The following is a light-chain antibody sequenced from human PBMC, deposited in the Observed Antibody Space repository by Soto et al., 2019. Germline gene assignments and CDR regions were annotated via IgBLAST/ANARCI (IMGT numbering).Light chain of an antibody. J-gene: IGKJ3*01. V-gene: IGKV3-20*01. CDR1: QSVRSSY. CDR2: AAS. Sequence: EIVLTQSPGTLSLSPGERATLSCRASQSVRSSYLAWYQQKPGQAPRLLIYAASSRATGIPDRFRDSGSGTGFTLTISRLETEDFAVYYCQQYGSSPFTFGPRTKVDIK. CDR3: QQYGSSPFT.